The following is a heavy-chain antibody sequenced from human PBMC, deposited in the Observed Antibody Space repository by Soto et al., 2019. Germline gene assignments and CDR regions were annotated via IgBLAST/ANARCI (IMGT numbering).Heavy chain of an antibody. CDR3: ARNTIFGVVYYYYGMDV. D-gene: IGHD3-3*01. Sequence: ASVKVSCKASGYTFTSYAMHWVRQAPGQSLEWMGWINAGNGNTKYSQKFQGRVTITRDTSASTAYMELSSLRSEDTAVYYCARNTIFGVVYYYYGMDVWGQGTTVTVS. J-gene: IGHJ6*02. CDR2: INAGNGNT. CDR1: GYTFTSYA. V-gene: IGHV1-3*01.